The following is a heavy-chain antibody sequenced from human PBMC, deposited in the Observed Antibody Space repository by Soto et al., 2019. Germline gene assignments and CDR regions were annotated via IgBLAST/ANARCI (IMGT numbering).Heavy chain of an antibody. CDR3: ARDKNYDFWSGYLI. V-gene: IGHV3-48*02. CDR2: ISSSSSTI. J-gene: IGHJ4*02. Sequence: EVQLVESGGGLVQPGGSLRLSCAASGFTFSSYSMNWVRQAPGKGLEWVSYISSSSSTIYYADSVKGRFTISRDNAKNSLYLQMNSLRDEDTAVYYCARDKNYDFWSGYLIWGQGTLVTVSS. D-gene: IGHD3-3*01. CDR1: GFTFSSYS.